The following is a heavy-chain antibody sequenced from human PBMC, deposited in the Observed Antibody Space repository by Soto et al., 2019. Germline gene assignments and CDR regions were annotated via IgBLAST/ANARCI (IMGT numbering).Heavy chain of an antibody. D-gene: IGHD1-1*01. Sequence: LRLSCAVSGFTLSSYWMHWVRQAPGKGLVWVSRINPDGSSTSYADSVKGRFTISRDNAKNTLYLQMISLRAEDTAVYYCTRDPPGTGIDYWGQGTLVTVSS. CDR1: GFTLSSYW. CDR3: TRDPPGTGIDY. V-gene: IGHV3-74*01. J-gene: IGHJ4*02. CDR2: INPDGSST.